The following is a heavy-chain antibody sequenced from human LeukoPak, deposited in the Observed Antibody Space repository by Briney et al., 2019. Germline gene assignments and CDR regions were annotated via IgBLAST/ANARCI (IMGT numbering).Heavy chain of an antibody. J-gene: IGHJ4*02. CDR1: GFVFSKYA. Sequence: GGSLRLSCVGSGFVFSKYAVRWVRQAPGKGLGWVAVVSYDGDFKLYGDSVKGRFTISRDNSQNMLFLQMNDLRPQDAATYFCARDPYSHDSSGFSYFLQYWGQGTVVTVSS. D-gene: IGHD6-19*01. CDR2: VSYDGDFK. V-gene: IGHV3-30-3*01. CDR3: ARDPYSHDSSGFSYFLQY.